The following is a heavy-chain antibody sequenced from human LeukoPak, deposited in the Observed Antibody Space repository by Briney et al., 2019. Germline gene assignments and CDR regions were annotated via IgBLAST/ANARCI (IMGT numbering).Heavy chain of an antibody. CDR3: ARGLFSKYSSSFHYYYYYMDV. D-gene: IGHD6-6*01. CDR2: INHSGST. Sequence: SETLSLTCAVYGGSFSGYYWSWIRKPPGKGLEWIGEINHSGSTNYNPSLKSRVTISVDTSKNQFSLKLSSVTAADTAVYYCARGLFSKYSSSFHYYYYYMDVWGKGTTVTVSS. V-gene: IGHV4-34*01. J-gene: IGHJ6*03. CDR1: GGSFSGYY.